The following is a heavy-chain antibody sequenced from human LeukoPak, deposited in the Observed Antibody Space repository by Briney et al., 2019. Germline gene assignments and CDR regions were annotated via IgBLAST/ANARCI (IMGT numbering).Heavy chain of an antibody. CDR1: GFTFSSYG. D-gene: IGHD1-7*01. CDR3: AKDTKLRALFDY. Sequence: GGSLRLSCAAAGFTFSSYGMHWVRQAPGKGLEWVAFIRYDGSNKYYADSVKGRFTISRDNSKNTLYLQMNSLRAKDTAVYYCAKDTKLRALFDYWGQGTLVTVSS. CDR2: IRYDGSNK. J-gene: IGHJ4*02. V-gene: IGHV3-30*02.